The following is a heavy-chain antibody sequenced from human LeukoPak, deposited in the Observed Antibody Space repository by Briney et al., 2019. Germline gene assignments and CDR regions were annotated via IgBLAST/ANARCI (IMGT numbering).Heavy chain of an antibody. CDR3: ARDVTMVRGVNTLEFDP. CDR2: IIPILGIA. V-gene: IGHV1-69*04. J-gene: IGHJ5*02. Sequence: GASVKVSCKASGGTFSSYAISWVRQAPGQGLEWMGRIIPILGIANYAQKFQGRVTITADKSTSTAYMELSSLRSEDTAVYYCARDVTMVRGVNTLEFDPWGQGTLVTVSS. D-gene: IGHD3-10*01. CDR1: GGTFSSYA.